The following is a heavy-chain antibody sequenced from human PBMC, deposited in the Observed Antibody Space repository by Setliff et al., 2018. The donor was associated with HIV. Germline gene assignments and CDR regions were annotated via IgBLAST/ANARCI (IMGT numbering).Heavy chain of an antibody. CDR1: GYSISSGYY. J-gene: IGHJ3*01. V-gene: IGHV4-38-2*01. CDR2: MYYSGST. CDR3: ARRIAPGWWGGNSGDAFDL. Sequence: SETLSLTCAVSGYSISSGYYWGWIRQPPGKGLEWIGSMYYSGSTDYNPSLKSGVTMSVDTSKNQFSLKLSSVTAADTAVYYCARRIAPGWWGGNSGDAFDLWGQGTMVTVS. D-gene: IGHD2-21*02.